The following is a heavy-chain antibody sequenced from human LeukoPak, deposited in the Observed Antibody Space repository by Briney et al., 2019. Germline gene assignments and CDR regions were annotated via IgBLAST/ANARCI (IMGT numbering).Heavy chain of an antibody. CDR3: ARAKSQRGYTYGPHTYFDY. CDR1: GGSISSSSYY. D-gene: IGHD5-18*01. V-gene: IGHV4-39*07. J-gene: IGHJ4*02. CDR2: IYYSGST. Sequence: TSETLSLTCTVSGGSISSSSYYWGWIRQPPGKGLEWIGSIYYSGSTNYNPSLKSRVTISVDTSKNQFSLRLTSVTAADTAVYYCARAKSQRGYTYGPHTYFDYWGQGTLVTVSS.